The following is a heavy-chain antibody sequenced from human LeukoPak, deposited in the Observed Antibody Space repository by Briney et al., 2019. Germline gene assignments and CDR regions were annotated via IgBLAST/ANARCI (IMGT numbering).Heavy chain of an antibody. D-gene: IGHD3-10*01. CDR1: GYTLTSYG. V-gene: IGHV1-18*01. J-gene: IGHJ6*02. CDR3: ARDLGGGSESPDV. CDR2: ISAYNGNT. Sequence: GASVKVSCKASGYTLTSYGISWVRQAPGQGLEWMGWISAYNGNTNYAQKLQGRVTMTTDTSTSTAYVELRSLRSDDTAVYYCARDLGGGSESPDVWGQGTTVTVSS.